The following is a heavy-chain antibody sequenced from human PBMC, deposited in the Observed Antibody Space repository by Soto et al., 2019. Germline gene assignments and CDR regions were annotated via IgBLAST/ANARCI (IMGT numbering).Heavy chain of an antibody. CDR1: GGTFNKYA. CDR3: ARGVVVVTNYYFDQ. J-gene: IGHJ4*02. D-gene: IGHD2-2*01. Sequence: QVQLVQSGAEVRKPGSSVKVSCKASGGTFNKYAISWVRQAPGQGPEWMGGILPMYSTRNYANYAHKFQGRVTITVDTSTSTAYMELSGLKSDDTAIYYCARGVVVVTNYYFDQWGQGTLVTVSS. CDR2: ILPMYSTRNYA. V-gene: IGHV1-69*06.